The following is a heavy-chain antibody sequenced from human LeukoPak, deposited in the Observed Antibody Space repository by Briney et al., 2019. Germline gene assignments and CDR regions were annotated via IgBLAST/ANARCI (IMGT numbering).Heavy chain of an antibody. Sequence: PGGSLRLSCAASGFTVSSNYMSWVRQAPGKGLEWVSIIYSGGSTYYADSVKGRFTISRDNSKNTLYLQMSSLRAEDTAVYYCARSAYDGYSDYWGQGTLVTVSS. CDR2: IYSGGST. CDR1: GFTVSSNY. J-gene: IGHJ4*02. D-gene: IGHD5-12*01. V-gene: IGHV3-66*01. CDR3: ARSAYDGYSDY.